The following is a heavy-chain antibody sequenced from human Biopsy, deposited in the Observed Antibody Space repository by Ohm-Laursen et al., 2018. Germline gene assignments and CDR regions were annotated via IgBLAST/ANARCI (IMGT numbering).Heavy chain of an antibody. J-gene: IGHJ5*01. CDR3: ARDASQGFDS. CDR2: SNTDGSHT. CDR1: GFTFNNYW. V-gene: IGHV3-74*01. Sequence: SFRLSCAASGFTFNNYWMHWVRQAPGKGLVWVSRSNTDGSHTNYADSVKGRFTTSTDNAKNTLYLYMSSLTVEDTAVYFCARDASQGFDSWGQGTLVTVSS.